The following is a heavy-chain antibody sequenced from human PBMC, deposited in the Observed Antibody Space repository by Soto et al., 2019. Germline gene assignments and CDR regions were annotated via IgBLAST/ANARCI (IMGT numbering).Heavy chain of an antibody. CDR1: GFTFSSYA. Sequence: GGSLRLSCAASGFTFSSYAMSWVRQAPGKGLEWVSVISGSGGSTYYADSVKDRFTISRDNSKNTLYLQMNSLRAEDTAVYYCAKDTGIGSYGPRTFDYWGQGTLVTVSS. CDR2: ISGSGGST. J-gene: IGHJ4*02. V-gene: IGHV3-23*01. CDR3: AKDTGIGSYGPRTFDY. D-gene: IGHD5-18*01.